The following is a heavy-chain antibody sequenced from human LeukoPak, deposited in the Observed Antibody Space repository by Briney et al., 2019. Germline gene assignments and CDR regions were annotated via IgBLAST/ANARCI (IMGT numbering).Heavy chain of an antibody. Sequence: SGTLSLTCAVSGGSISSSNWWSWVRQPPGKGLEWIGEIYHSGSTNYNPSLKRRVTISVDKSKNQFSLKLSSVTAADTAVYYCARMGGSYYPISFDYWGQEPWSPSPQ. CDR1: GGSISSSNW. J-gene: IGHJ4*01. D-gene: IGHD1-26*01. V-gene: IGHV4-4*02. CDR3: ARMGGSYYPISFDY. CDR2: IYHSGST.